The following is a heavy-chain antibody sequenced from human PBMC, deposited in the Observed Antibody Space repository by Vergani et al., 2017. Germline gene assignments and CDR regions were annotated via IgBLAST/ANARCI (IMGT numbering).Heavy chain of an antibody. Sequence: EVQLVESGGGLVQPGGSLRLSCAASGFTFSDHYMNWVRQAPGKGLEWVGLTRNKANSYTTEYAASVKGRFTISRDDSTNSLYLQMNSLKTEDTAVYYCARDGTRGAFDIWGQGTMVTVSS. D-gene: IGHD2-2*01. CDR2: TRNKANSYTT. J-gene: IGHJ3*02. V-gene: IGHV3-72*01. CDR3: ARDGTRGAFDI. CDR1: GFTFSDHY.